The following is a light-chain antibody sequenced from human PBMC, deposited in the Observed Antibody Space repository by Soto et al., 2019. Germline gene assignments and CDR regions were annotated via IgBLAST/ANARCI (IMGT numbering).Light chain of an antibody. J-gene: IGKJ2*01. CDR2: GAS. CDR3: QHFGGSPPKYT. V-gene: IGKV3-20*01. CDR1: QNVNSNF. Sequence: VLAQSPGTLSLSPGERATLACRATQNVNSNFLAWYQHKVGPAPRLLLYGASIRAAGAPDRFTGGGSGTEFTLTISRVEPEDFAVYYCQHFGGSPPKYTFGQGTKLEI.